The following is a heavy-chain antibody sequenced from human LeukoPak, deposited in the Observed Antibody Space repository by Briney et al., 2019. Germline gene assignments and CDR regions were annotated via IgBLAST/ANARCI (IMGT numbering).Heavy chain of an antibody. J-gene: IGHJ4*01. CDR3: QRSKGDCVGACPYSFAS. D-gene: IGHD2-21*01. CDR1: GFTFSSYW. CDR2: INSDGSST. V-gene: IGHV3-74*01. Sequence: GGSLRLSCAASGFTFSSYWMHWVRQAPGKGLVWVSRINSDGSSTSYADSVKGRFTISRDNAKNTLYLQMNSLRAEDTAVYYCQRSKGDCVGACPYSFASWGKEPWSPSPQ.